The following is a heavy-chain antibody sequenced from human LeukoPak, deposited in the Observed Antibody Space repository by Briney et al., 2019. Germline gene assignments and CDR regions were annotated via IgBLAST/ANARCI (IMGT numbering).Heavy chain of an antibody. D-gene: IGHD2-21*01. CDR2: ITHSGTT. V-gene: IGHV4-4*02. J-gene: IGHJ4*02. Sequence: SGSLSLTCAVSAASISSGYGWSGVRQPPGKRLEWIGAITHSGTTNYNTSLKRRVTISVDKSKSQFSLNLSSETAADTAVYYGAGDDTGVILGIRFHCWGQGTLVTVSS. CDR3: AGDDTGVILGIRFHC. CDR1: AASISSGYG.